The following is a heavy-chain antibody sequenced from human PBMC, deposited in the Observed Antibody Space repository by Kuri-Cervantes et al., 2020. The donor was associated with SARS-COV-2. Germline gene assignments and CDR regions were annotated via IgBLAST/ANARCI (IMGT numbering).Heavy chain of an antibody. Sequence: GESLKISCAASGFTFSSYAMHWVRQAPGKGLEWVAVISYDGSNKYYADSVKGRFTISRDNSKNTLYLQMNSLRAEDTAVYYCASERSPKYCSSTSCYVIWGQGTLVTVSS. D-gene: IGHD2-2*01. V-gene: IGHV3-30-3*01. J-gene: IGHJ4*02. CDR3: ASERSPKYCSSTSCYVI. CDR1: GFTFSSYA. CDR2: ISYDGSNK.